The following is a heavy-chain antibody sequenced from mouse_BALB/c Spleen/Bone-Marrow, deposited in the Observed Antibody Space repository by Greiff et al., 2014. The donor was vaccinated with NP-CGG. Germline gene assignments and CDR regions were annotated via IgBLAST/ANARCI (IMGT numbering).Heavy chain of an antibody. D-gene: IGHD2-4*01. V-gene: IGHV1S22*01. CDR2: IYPGSGST. CDR1: GYTFTSYW. CDR3: TRGGVYYDYDGARFAY. Sequence: LQQSGSELVRPGASVKLSCKASGYTFTSYWMHWVKQRPGQGLEWIGNIYPGSGSTNYDEKFKSKATLTVDTSSSTAYMRLSSLTSEDSAVYYCTRGGVYYDYDGARFAYWGQGTLVTVSA. J-gene: IGHJ3*01.